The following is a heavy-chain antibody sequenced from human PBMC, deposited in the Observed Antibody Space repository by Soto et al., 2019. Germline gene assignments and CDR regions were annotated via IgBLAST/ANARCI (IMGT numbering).Heavy chain of an antibody. CDR1: GFTFSSYS. CDR3: AREEGYCSSTSCHTDYFDY. Sequence: EVQLVESGGGLVKPGGSLRLSCAASGFTFSSYSMNWVRQAPGKGLEWVSPISSSSSYIYYADSVKGRFTISRDNAKNSLYLQMNSLRAEDTAVYYCAREEGYCSSTSCHTDYFDYWGQGTLVTVSS. V-gene: IGHV3-21*01. CDR2: ISSSSSYI. D-gene: IGHD2-2*01. J-gene: IGHJ4*02.